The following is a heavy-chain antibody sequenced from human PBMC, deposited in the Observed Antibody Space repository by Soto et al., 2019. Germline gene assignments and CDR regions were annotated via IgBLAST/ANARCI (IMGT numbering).Heavy chain of an antibody. J-gene: IGHJ6*02. D-gene: IGHD3-3*01. CDR3: ARDERNYDFWSGYYYYGMDV. CDR2: IKQDGSEK. CDR1: GFTFSSYW. Sequence: GGSLRLSCAASGFTFSSYWMSWVRQAPGKGLEWVANIKQDGSEKYYVDSVKGRFTISRDNAKNSLYLQMNSLRAEDTAVYYCARDERNYDFWSGYYYYGMDVWGQGTTVTV. V-gene: IGHV3-7*01.